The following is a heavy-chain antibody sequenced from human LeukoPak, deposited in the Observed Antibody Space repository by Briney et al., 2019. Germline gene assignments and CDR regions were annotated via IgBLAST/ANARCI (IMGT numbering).Heavy chain of an antibody. Sequence: GGSLRPSCAASEFTFSSYWMHWVRQAPGKGLVWVSRISSDGSSTSYADSVKGRFTISRDNAKNTLYPQMNSLRAEDTAVYYCAREDHYYDYWSGYFPVFDYWGQGTLVTVSS. CDR3: AREDHYYDYWSGYFPVFDY. J-gene: IGHJ4*02. CDR2: ISSDGSST. CDR1: EFTFSSYW. D-gene: IGHD3-3*01. V-gene: IGHV3-74*01.